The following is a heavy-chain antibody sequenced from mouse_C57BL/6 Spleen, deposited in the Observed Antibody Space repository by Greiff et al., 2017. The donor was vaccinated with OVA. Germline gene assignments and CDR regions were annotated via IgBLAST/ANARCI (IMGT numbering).Heavy chain of an antibody. V-gene: IGHV1-69*01. CDR3: ARVGYYDFFDY. J-gene: IGHJ2*01. CDR1: GYTFTSYW. D-gene: IGHD2-4*01. Sequence: QLQQPGAELVMPGASVKLSCKASGYTFTSYWMHWVKQRPGQGLEWIGEIDPSDSYTNYNQKFKGKSTLTVDKSSSTAYMQLSSLTSEDSAVYYCARVGYYDFFDYWGQGTTLTVSS. CDR2: IDPSDSYT.